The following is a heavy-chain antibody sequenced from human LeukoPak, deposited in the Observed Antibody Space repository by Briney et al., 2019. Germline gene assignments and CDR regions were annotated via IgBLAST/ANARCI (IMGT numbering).Heavy chain of an antibody. CDR2: IYYSGST. D-gene: IGHD3-10*01. Sequence: SETLSLTCTVSGGSISSYYWSWIRQPPGKGLEWIGYIYYSGSTNYNPSLKSRVTISVDTFKNQFSLKLSSVTAADTAVYYCARGENHVLLWFGEFYWFDPWGQGTLVTVSS. J-gene: IGHJ5*02. CDR3: ARGENHVLLWFGEFYWFDP. V-gene: IGHV4-59*01. CDR1: GGSISSYY.